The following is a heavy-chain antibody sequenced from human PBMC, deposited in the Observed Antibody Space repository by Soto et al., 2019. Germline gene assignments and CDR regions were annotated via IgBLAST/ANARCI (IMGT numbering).Heavy chain of an antibody. J-gene: IGHJ5*02. Sequence: TSETLSLTCAVYGGSFSGYYWSWIRQPPGKGLEWIGEINHSGSTNYNPSLKSRVTISVDTSKNQFSLKLSSVTAADTAVYYCARANITWIQLWLLWFDPWGQGTLVTVSS. CDR2: INHSGST. CDR1: GGSFSGYY. V-gene: IGHV4-34*01. CDR3: ARANITWIQLWLLWFDP. D-gene: IGHD5-18*01.